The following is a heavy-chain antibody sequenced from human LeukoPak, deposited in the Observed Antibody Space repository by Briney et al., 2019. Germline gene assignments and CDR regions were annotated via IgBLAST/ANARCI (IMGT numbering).Heavy chain of an antibody. J-gene: IGHJ4*02. CDR2: ISWDGGST. Sequence: GGSLRLSCAASGFTFDDYAMHWVRQAPGKGLGWVSLISWDGGSTYYADSVKGRFTISRDNSKNSLYLQMNSLRAEDTALYYCAKGGSKNDYGDYGGFDYWGQGTLVTVSS. V-gene: IGHV3-43D*03. CDR3: AKGGSKNDYGDYGGFDY. CDR1: GFTFDDYA. D-gene: IGHD4-17*01.